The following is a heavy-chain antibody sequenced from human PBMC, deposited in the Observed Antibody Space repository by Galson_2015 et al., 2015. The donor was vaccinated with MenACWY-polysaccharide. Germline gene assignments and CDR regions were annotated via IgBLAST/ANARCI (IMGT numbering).Heavy chain of an antibody. CDR1: GFTFNSFA. J-gene: IGHJ5*02. Sequence: SLRLSCAASGFTFNSFAMLWVRQAPGKGLEWVALISYDASNKFYADSLKGLFTISRDNSRNTLYLQMDSLRAEDTALYYCARSHYDSGGGVLDPWGQGTLATVSS. CDR3: ARSHYDSGGGVLDP. CDR2: ISYDASNK. V-gene: IGHV3-30-3*01. D-gene: IGHD3-22*01.